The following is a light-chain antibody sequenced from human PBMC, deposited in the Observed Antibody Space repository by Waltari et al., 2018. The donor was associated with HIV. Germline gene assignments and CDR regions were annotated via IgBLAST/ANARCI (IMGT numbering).Light chain of an antibody. CDR1: ALPKQY. CDR3: HSSDSSAAYV. CDR2: KDT. V-gene: IGLV3-25*03. J-gene: IGLJ1*01. Sequence: SYELTQPPSVSVSPGQTARITCLGAALPKQYVYWYQQKPGQAPVLLIYKDTERPSGIPERFSGSSSGTTVTLTISGVQAEDEADYYCHSSDSSAAYVFGTGTKVTVL.